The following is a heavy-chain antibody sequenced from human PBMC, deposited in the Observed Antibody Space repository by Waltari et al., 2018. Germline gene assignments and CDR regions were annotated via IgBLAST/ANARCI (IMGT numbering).Heavy chain of an antibody. V-gene: IGHV3-30*02. Sequence: QVQLVESGGGVVQPGGSLRLSCAASGFTFSSYGMHWVRQAPGKGLEWVAFIRYDGSNKYYADSVKGRFTIARDNSKNTLYLQMNSLRAEDTAVYYCATSSPSKYNWNYSLYYYMDVWGKGTTVTVSS. J-gene: IGHJ6*03. D-gene: IGHD1-7*01. CDR3: ATSSPSKYNWNYSLYYYMDV. CDR2: IRYDGSNK. CDR1: GFTFSSYG.